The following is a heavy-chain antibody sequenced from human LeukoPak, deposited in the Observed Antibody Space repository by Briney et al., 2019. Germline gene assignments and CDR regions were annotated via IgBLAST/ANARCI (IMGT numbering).Heavy chain of an antibody. D-gene: IGHD1-7*01. Sequence: PGRSLRLSCAASGFTFSSYGMHWVRQAPGKGLERVALISYDGSNEYYADSVRGRFTISRDNSKFTLYMQMNSLRAEDTAVYYCARDYWWNYDYWGQGTLVTVSS. CDR2: ISYDGSNE. CDR1: GFTFSSYG. J-gene: IGHJ4*02. CDR3: ARDYWWNYDY. V-gene: IGHV3-30*03.